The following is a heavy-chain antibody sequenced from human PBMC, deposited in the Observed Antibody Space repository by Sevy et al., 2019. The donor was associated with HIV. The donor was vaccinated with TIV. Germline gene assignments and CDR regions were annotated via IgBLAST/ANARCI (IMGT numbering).Heavy chain of an antibody. J-gene: IGHJ4*02. CDR3: GKDLRAAVGPFDY. CDR1: GFTFNIYG. V-gene: IGHV3-30*18. CDR2: ISNDGNNK. Sequence: GGSLRLSCAASGFTFNIYGMHWVRQAPGKGLEWEAVISNDGNNKYYADSVKGRFTISRDNSKNTLFLQMDSLRAEDTAVYYCGKDLRAAVGPFDYWGQGTLVTVSS. D-gene: IGHD6-13*01.